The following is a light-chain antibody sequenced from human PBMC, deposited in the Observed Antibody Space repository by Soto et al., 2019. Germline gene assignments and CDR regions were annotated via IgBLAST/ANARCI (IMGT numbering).Light chain of an antibody. CDR1: SSDVGGYNY. Sequence: QSALTQPPSASGSPGQSGTISCTGTSSDVGGYNYVSWYQQHPGKAPKLMIYEVTKRPSGVPDRFSGSKSGSTASLTVSGLQAEDEADYYCSSYADSSNLVFGGGTKVTVL. CDR3: SSYADSSNLV. V-gene: IGLV2-8*01. CDR2: EVT. J-gene: IGLJ2*01.